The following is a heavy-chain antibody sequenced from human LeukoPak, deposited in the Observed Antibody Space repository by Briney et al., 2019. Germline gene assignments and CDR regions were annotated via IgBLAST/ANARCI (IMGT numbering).Heavy chain of an antibody. CDR3: ARLLSPYSSGWYNWFDP. J-gene: IGHJ5*02. CDR1: GYTFTSYD. V-gene: IGHV1-8*01. Sequence: ASVKVSCKASGYTFTSYDINWVRQATGQGLEWMGWMNPNSGNTVYAQKFQGRVTMTRNTSISTAYMELSSLRSEDTAVYYCARLLSPYSSGWYNWFDPWGQGTLVTVSS. CDR2: MNPNSGNT. D-gene: IGHD6-19*01.